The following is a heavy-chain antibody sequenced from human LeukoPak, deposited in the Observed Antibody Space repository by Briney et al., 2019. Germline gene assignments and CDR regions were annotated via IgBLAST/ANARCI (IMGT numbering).Heavy chain of an antibody. CDR2: IYPGDSDT. J-gene: IGHJ3*02. V-gene: IGHV5-51*01. CDR1: GYSFTSYW. D-gene: IGHD3-22*01. CDR3: ASLYYYDSSGYARDAFDI. Sequence: GESLKISCKGSGYSFTSYWIGWVRQTPGKGLEWMGIIYPGDSDTRYSPSFQGQVTISADKSISTAYLQWSSLKASDTAMYYCASLYYYDSSGYARDAFDIWGQGTMVTVSS.